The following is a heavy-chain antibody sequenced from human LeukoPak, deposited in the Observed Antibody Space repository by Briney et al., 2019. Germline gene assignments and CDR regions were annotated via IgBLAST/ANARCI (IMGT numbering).Heavy chain of an antibody. Sequence: GGSLRLSGVASGFTFSSHEMNWVRQAPGKGLEWVSSISSSGSSIRYADSVKGRFTVSRDNAKNTLYLQMNSLRAEDTSVYYCARAFDYWGQGALVTVSS. CDR1: GFTFSSHE. CDR2: ISSSGSSI. CDR3: ARAFDY. V-gene: IGHV3-48*03. J-gene: IGHJ4*02.